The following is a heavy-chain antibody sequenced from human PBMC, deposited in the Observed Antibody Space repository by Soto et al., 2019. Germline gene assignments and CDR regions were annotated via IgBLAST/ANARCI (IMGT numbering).Heavy chain of an antibody. Sequence: PGGSLRLSCAASGFNFSNYWMSWVRQAPGKGLEWVANIKQDGSEIHYVDSVKGRLTISRDNAKNSVYLQMNSLRAEDTAVYYCAREPESFDPWGQGTLVTVS. CDR3: AREPESFDP. CDR2: IKQDGSEI. J-gene: IGHJ5*02. V-gene: IGHV3-7*01. CDR1: GFNFSNYW.